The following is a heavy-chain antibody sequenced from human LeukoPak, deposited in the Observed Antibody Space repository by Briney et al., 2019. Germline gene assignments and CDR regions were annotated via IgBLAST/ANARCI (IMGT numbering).Heavy chain of an antibody. CDR3: ARDRGSSWFADY. CDR2: INPNNGGT. CDR1: RYIFTSYY. D-gene: IGHD6-13*01. Sequence: ASVTVSCKASRYIFTSYYIHWVRQAPGQGLEWMGWINPNNGGTKYGKKFQGRVTMTSDTSISTAYMELSRLRYDDTAMYYCARDRGSSWFADYWGQGTLVTVSS. V-gene: IGHV1-2*02. J-gene: IGHJ4*02.